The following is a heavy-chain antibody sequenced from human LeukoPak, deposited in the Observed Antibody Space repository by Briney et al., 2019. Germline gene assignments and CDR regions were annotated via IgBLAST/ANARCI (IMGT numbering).Heavy chain of an antibody. V-gene: IGHV4-4*07. CDR3: ARGDIGFDY. CDR2: IYTSGST. Sequence: PSETLSLTCTVSGGSISSYYWSWIRQPAGKGLDWIGRIYTSGSTNYNPSLKSRVTMSVDTSKNQFSLKHSSVTAADTAVYYCARGDIGFDYWGQGTPVTVSS. J-gene: IGHJ4*02. D-gene: IGHD2-21*02. CDR1: GGSISSYY.